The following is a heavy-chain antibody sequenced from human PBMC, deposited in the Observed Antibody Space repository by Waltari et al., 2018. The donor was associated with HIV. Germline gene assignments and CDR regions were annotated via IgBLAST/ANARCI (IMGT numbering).Heavy chain of an antibody. V-gene: IGHV3-49*03. D-gene: IGHD4-4*01. CDR2: IRSRIYGGAT. J-gene: IGHJ4*02. CDR3: TRSSKLDY. Sequence: EVQLVEFGGGLVQPGRSLRLSGTGFGFSFGDFAISWFRRAPGKGLEWVGLIRSRIYGGATEYAASAKGRFTISRDDLKSVAYLQMNSLKTEDTAVYYCTRSSKLDYWGQGTLVTVSS. CDR1: GFSFGDFA.